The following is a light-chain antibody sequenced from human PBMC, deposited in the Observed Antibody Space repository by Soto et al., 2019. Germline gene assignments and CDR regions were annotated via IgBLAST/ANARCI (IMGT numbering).Light chain of an antibody. CDR2: NVS. CDR1: SSDVGRCNY. V-gene: IGLV2-14*03. J-gene: IGLJ2*01. Sequence: QSALTQPASVSGSPGQSITISCSGTSSDVGRCNYVSWYQQHPGKAPKLMIYNVSTRPSGVSSRFSGSKSGNTASLTISGLQAEDEADYYCCSYTRSDTLVFGGGTKLPVL. CDR3: CSYTRSDTLV.